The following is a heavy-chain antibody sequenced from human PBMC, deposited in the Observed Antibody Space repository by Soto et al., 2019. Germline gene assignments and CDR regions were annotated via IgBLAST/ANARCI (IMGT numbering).Heavy chain of an antibody. CDR3: ARRHFDSSGWYYAFDI. CDR2: IYYSGST. J-gene: IGHJ3*02. D-gene: IGHD6-19*01. CDR1: GGSISSYY. Sequence: SETLSLTCTVSGGSISSYYWSWIRQPPGKGLEWIGYIYYSGSTNYNPSLKSRVTISVDTSKNQFSLKLSSVTAADTALYYCARRHFDSSGWYYAFDIWGQGTMVTVSS. V-gene: IGHV4-59*08.